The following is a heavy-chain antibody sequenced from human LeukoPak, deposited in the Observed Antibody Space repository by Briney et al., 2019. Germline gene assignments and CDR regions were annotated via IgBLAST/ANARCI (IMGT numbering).Heavy chain of an antibody. V-gene: IGHV4-39*07. CDR3: AREVVPASGRWFDP. D-gene: IGHD2-2*01. Sequence: SETLSLTCTVSGGSISGSSYYWGWIRQPPGKGLEWIGSIHYSGSTYYSPSLRSRVTISVDTSKNQFSLKLSSVTAADTAVYYCAREVVPASGRWFDPWGQGTLVTVSS. CDR1: GGSISGSSYY. CDR2: IHYSGST. J-gene: IGHJ5*02.